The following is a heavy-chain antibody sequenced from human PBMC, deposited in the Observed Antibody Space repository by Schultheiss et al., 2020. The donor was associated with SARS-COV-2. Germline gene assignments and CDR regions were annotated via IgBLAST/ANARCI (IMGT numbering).Heavy chain of an antibody. CDR2: IYYSGST. V-gene: IGHV4-38-2*01. J-gene: IGHJ6*03. Sequence: SETLSLTCAVSGYSISSGYYWGWIRQPPGKGLEWIGYIYYSGSTNYNPSLKSRVTISVDTSKNQFSLKLSSVTAADTAVYYCARVSWDSNAPFYYYMDVWGKGTTVTVSS. CDR3: ARVSWDSNAPFYYYMDV. D-gene: IGHD4-11*01. CDR1: GYSISSGYY.